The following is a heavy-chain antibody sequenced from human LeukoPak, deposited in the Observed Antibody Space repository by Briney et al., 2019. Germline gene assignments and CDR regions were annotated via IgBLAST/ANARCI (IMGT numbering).Heavy chain of an antibody. Sequence: PSETLSLTCTVSGGSISNSGGFYWSWIRQHSGNGLEWIGFISYRGSTYYNPSLKSRVSMSVDTSRSQFSLRLTSVTDEDTAVYYCARISQSSGGFYYWGQGSLVTVSS. CDR3: ARISQSSGGFYY. D-gene: IGHD2-15*01. J-gene: IGHJ4*02. V-gene: IGHV4-31*02. CDR2: ISYRGST. CDR1: GGSISNSGGFY.